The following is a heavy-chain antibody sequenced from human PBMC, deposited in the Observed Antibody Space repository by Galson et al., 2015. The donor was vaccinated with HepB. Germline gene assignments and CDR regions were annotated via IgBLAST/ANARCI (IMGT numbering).Heavy chain of an antibody. CDR1: GFTFSTYG. CDR3: ARTGRPYCGGDCSYFQH. V-gene: IGHV3-33*08. D-gene: IGHD2-21*02. Sequence: SLRLSCAASGFTFSTYGMHWVRQAPGKGLEWVAVIWYDGSNKYYADSVKGRFTISRDNSKNTLYLQMNSLRAEDTAVYYCARTGRPYCGGDCSYFQHWGQGTLGTVPS. J-gene: IGHJ1*01. CDR2: IWYDGSNK.